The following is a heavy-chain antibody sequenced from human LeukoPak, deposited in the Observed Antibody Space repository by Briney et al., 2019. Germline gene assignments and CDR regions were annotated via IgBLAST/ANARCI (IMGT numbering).Heavy chain of an antibody. J-gene: IGHJ4*02. Sequence: GGSLRLSCAASGFTFSSYGMHWVRQAPGKGLEWVAFIRYDGSNKYYADSVKGRFTISRDNSKNTLYLQMNSLRAEDTAVYYCAKKKAGRYCSGGSCYRYFDYWGQGTLVTVSS. D-gene: IGHD2-15*01. CDR3: AKKKAGRYCSGGSCYRYFDY. V-gene: IGHV3-30*02. CDR2: IRYDGSNK. CDR1: GFTFSSYG.